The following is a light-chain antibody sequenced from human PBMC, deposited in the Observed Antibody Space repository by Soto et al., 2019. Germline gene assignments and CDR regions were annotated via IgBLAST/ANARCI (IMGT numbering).Light chain of an antibody. Sequence: DIQMTQSPSTLSASVGDRVTITCRASQSVSGWLAWYQQRPGKAPNLLVSKASSLESGVPSRFSGSGSGTELTLTISSLQPDDFATYYCQHYDTYPLTFGGGTKVEIK. J-gene: IGKJ4*01. V-gene: IGKV1-5*03. CDR1: QSVSGW. CDR2: KAS. CDR3: QHYDTYPLT.